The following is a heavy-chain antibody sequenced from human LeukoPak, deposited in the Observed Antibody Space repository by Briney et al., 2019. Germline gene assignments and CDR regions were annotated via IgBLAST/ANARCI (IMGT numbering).Heavy chain of an antibody. D-gene: IGHD3-3*01. Sequence: GGSLRLSCAASGFIFSSYGMHWVRQAPGKGLEWVAFIRYDGSNKYYADSVKGRFTISRDNSKNTLYLQMNSLRAEDTAVYYCAKDLSLLNDFWSGGGAFDIWGQGTMVTVSS. CDR2: IRYDGSNK. V-gene: IGHV3-30*02. J-gene: IGHJ3*02. CDR3: AKDLSLLNDFWSGGGAFDI. CDR1: GFIFSSYG.